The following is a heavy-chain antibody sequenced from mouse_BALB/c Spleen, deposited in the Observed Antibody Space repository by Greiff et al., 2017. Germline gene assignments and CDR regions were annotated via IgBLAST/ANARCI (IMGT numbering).Heavy chain of an antibody. CDR2: IYPGNVNT. J-gene: IGHJ4*01. V-gene: IGHV1S56*01. CDR1: GYTFTSYY. D-gene: IGHD2-1*01. Sequence: VQLQQSGPELVKPGASVRISCKASGYTFTSYYIHWVKQRPGQGLEWIGWIYPGNVNTKYNEKFKGKATLTADKSSSTAYMQLSSLTSEDSAVYFCARGVIYYGNYYYAMDYWGQGTSVTVSS. CDR3: ARGVIYYGNYYYAMDY.